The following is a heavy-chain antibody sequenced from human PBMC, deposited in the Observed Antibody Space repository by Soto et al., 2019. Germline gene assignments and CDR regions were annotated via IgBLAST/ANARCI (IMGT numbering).Heavy chain of an antibody. CDR2: ISYSGST. CDR1: GDSISSGDYY. CDR3: ARETGHARYFEL. V-gene: IGHV4-30-4*01. J-gene: IGHJ2*01. Sequence: QVQLQESGPGLVKPSQTLSLTCTVSGDSISSGDYYWSWIRQPPGKGLECIGYISYSGSTYYNPSLKSRVTISLDTSKNQFSLKLNSVTAADTAVYYCARETGHARYFELWGRGTLVTVSS.